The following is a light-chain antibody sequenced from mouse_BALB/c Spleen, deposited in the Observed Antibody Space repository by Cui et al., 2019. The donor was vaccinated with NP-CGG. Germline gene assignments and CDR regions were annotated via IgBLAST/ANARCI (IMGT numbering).Light chain of an antibody. CDR3: ALWYSNHWV. CDR1: TGAVTTSNY. V-gene: IGLV1*01. Sequence: AAVTQASALTTSPGETVTLTCRSNTGAVTTSNYANWVQEKPDHLFTGLIGGTNDRAPGVPARFSGSLIGDKAALTITGAQTEDEAIYFCALWYSNHWVFGGGTKLTVL. CDR2: GTN. J-gene: IGLJ1*01.